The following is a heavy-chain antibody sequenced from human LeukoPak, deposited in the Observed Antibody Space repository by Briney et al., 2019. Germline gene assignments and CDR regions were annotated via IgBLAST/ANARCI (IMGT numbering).Heavy chain of an antibody. J-gene: IGHJ4*02. CDR2: IFYTGST. D-gene: IGHD6-25*01. CDR1: GGSVNSDYYY. CDR3: ARDVGFD. Sequence: SETLSLTCTVSGGSVNSDYYYWSWIRQPPGRGLEWIGYIFYTGSTNYNPSLKSRVTISVDTSKNQFSLKVSSVTAADTAVYYCARDVGFDWGQGTLVTVSS. V-gene: IGHV4-61*01.